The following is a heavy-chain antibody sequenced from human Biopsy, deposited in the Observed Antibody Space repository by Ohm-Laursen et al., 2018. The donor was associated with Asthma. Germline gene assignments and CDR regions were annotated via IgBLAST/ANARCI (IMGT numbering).Heavy chain of an antibody. CDR3: ARTYYDFLTGQVNDAFAI. J-gene: IGHJ3*02. Sequence: SSVKVSCKTSGYTFNSAGITWVRQAPGQGLEWMGWISVYNGNTKVAQKLQDRVTMITDTSASTAYMELSSLRSEDTAVYYCARTYYDFLTGQVNDAFAIWGQGTMVTVSS. V-gene: IGHV1-18*01. CDR1: GYTFNSAG. D-gene: IGHD3-9*01. CDR2: ISVYNGNT.